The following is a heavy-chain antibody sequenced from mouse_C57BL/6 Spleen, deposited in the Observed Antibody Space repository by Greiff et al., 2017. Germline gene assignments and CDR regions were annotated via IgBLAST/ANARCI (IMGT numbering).Heavy chain of an antibody. CDR1: GYTFTSYW. J-gene: IGHJ2*01. CDR3: ARRDYYGSSPFCFDY. CDR2: IDPSDSYT. D-gene: IGHD1-1*01. Sequence: VQLQQPGAELVKPGASVKLSCKASGYTFTSYWMQWVKQRPGQGLEWIGEIDPSDSYTNYNQKFKGKATLTVDTSSSTAYMQLSSLTSEDSAVYYCARRDYYGSSPFCFDYWGQGTTLTVSS. V-gene: IGHV1-50*01.